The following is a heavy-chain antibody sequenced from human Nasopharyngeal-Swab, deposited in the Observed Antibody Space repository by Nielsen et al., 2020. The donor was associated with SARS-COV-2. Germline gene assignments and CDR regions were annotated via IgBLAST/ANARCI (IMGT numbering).Heavy chain of an antibody. CDR1: GVSISSQY. V-gene: IGHV4-59*11. Sequence: SETLSLTCTVSGVSISSQYWSLIRQPPGKGLEWIGDIPHNSGTNYNPSLKSRVTMFMDTSKNQFSLKLRSVTAADTAVYYCAKEGATGWFDPWGQGTLVTVSS. CDR3: AKEGATGWFDP. J-gene: IGHJ5*02. CDR2: IPHNSGT.